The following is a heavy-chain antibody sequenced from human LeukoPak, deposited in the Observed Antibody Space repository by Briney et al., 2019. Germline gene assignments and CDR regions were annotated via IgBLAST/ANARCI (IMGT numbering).Heavy chain of an antibody. CDR3: AREYSSSSGRRAFDI. CDR1: GGSISGYY. V-gene: IGHV4-59*08. CDR2: IYYSGST. J-gene: IGHJ3*02. Sequence: SETLSLTCTVSGGSISGYYWSWIRHPPGKGVEWIGYIYYSGSTNYNPSLKSRLTISIDTSENQFSLKLSSVPAADTAVYYCAREYSSSSGRRAFDIWGQGTMVTVSS. D-gene: IGHD6-6*01.